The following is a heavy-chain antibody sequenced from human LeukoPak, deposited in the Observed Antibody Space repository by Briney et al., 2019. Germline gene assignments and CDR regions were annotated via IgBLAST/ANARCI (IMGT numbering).Heavy chain of an antibody. CDR2: ITHTGST. CDR3: AKGNWFDP. CDR1: GESLSTSY. Sequence: SETLSLTCAVYGESLSTSYWSWIRQPPGKGLEWIAEITHTGSTNYNPSLKSRVSMSINTSKNQFSLKMTSVTAADTAIYYCAKGNWFDPWGQGTLVTVSS. J-gene: IGHJ5*02. V-gene: IGHV4-34*01.